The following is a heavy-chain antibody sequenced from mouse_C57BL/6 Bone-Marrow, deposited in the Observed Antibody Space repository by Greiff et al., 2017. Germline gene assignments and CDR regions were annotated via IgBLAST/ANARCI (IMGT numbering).Heavy chain of an antibody. CDR3: ARIHYYYGLSPDY. V-gene: IGHV8-8*01. D-gene: IGHD1-1*01. CDR1: GFSLSTFGMG. J-gene: IGHJ2*01. Sequence: QVTLKVCGPGILQPSQTLSLTCSFSGFSLSTFGMGVGWIRQPSGKGLEWLAHIWWDDDKYYNPALKSRLTISKDTSKKQVFIKLAHVDTADTATYYCARIHYYYGLSPDYWGQGTTLTVSS. CDR2: IWWDDDK.